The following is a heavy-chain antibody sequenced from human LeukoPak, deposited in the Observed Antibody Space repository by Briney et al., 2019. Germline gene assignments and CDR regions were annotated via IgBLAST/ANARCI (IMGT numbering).Heavy chain of an antibody. CDR3: ATPYCSSLSCLDVFNM. Sequence: PSQTLSLTCNVSGVSVSDGRYYWTWIRHHPTRGLEWIGYKYYSGSAKYNPSLKSRLTISIDTAKNQFSPQLSSVTAADTATYYCATPYCSSLSCLDVFNMWGQGTRVTVSS. CDR1: GVSVSDGRYY. D-gene: IGHD2-2*01. V-gene: IGHV4-31*03. J-gene: IGHJ3*02. CDR2: KYYSGSA.